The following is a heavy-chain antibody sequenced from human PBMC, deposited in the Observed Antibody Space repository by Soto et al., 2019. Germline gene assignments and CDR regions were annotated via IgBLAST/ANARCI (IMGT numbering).Heavy chain of an antibody. CDR1: GYTFTSYG. CDR3: ARPSYYDFWTGYHTGPFDY. Sequence: GASVKVSCKASGYTFTSYGISWVRQAPGQGHEWMGWISAYNGNTNYAQKLQGRVTMTTDTSTSTAYMELRSLRSDDTAVYYCARPSYYDFWTGYHTGPFDYWGQGTLVTVSS. CDR2: ISAYNGNT. J-gene: IGHJ4*02. D-gene: IGHD3-3*01. V-gene: IGHV1-18*01.